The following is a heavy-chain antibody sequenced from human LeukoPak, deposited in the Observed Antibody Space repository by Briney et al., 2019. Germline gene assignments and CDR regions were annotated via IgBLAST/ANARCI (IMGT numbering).Heavy chain of an antibody. Sequence: GGSLRLSCVASEFTFSGYAMSWVRQAPGKGLEWVANIKQDGSEKYYVDSVKGRFTISRDNAKNSLYLQMNSLRAEDTAVYYCARGSEPMVRGVIFDYWGQGTLVTVSS. CDR1: EFTFSGYA. CDR2: IKQDGSEK. CDR3: ARGSEPMVRGVIFDY. D-gene: IGHD3-10*01. V-gene: IGHV3-7*01. J-gene: IGHJ4*02.